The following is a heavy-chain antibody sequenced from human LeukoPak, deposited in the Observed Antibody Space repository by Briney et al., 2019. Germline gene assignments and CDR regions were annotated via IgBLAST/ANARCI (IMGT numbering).Heavy chain of an antibody. J-gene: IGHJ5*02. CDR3: ARDQAESGAFYDFWSGYYVNINWFDP. V-gene: IGHV1-18*01. Sequence: ASVRVSCKASGYTFTSYGISWVRQAPGQGLEWMGWISAYNGNTNYAQKLQGRVTMTTDTSTSTAYMELRSLRSDDTAVYYCARDQAESGAFYDFWSGYYVNINWFDPWGQGTLVTVSS. CDR1: GYTFTSYG. CDR2: ISAYNGNT. D-gene: IGHD3-3*01.